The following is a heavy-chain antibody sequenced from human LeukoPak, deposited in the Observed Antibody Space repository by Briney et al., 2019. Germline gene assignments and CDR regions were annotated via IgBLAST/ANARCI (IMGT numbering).Heavy chain of an antibody. J-gene: IGHJ4*02. Sequence: SETLSLTCTVSGGSIGSGYHWAWIRQPPGKGLEWIGSIHYGGTTHYNPSLQSRVTISADTSKNQFALDLRSVTAADTAVYYCTRDIGDFVSDFWGQGTLVTVSS. D-gene: IGHD2-21*02. V-gene: IGHV4-39*02. CDR3: TRDIGDFVSDF. CDR1: GGSIGSGYH. CDR2: IHYGGTT.